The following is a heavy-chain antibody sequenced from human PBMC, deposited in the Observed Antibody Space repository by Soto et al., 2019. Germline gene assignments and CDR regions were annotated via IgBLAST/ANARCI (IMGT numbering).Heavy chain of an antibody. CDR2: ISSSSTYI. CDR3: ARERGSVSFRNYYYMDV. V-gene: IGHV3-21*01. CDR1: GFTFSSYS. J-gene: IGHJ6*03. Sequence: EVQLVESGGGLVQPGGSLRLSCAASGFTFSSYSMNWVRQAPGKGLEWVSSISSSSTYIYHADSVKGRFTISRDNAKNSLYLQMNSLRAEDTAVYYCARERGSVSFRNYYYMDVWGKGTTVTVSS. D-gene: IGHD3-10*01.